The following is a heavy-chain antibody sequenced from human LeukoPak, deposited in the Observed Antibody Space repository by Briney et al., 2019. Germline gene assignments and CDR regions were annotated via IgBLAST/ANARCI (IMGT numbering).Heavy chain of an antibody. Sequence: SGGALRLSCAASGFTFSGYCMHWVRHAPRRGVGWVAVILDDGINKYYPDSVKVRFTISRDNSKNRLYLQLNIVTVGNTGVYYFAKSKGPGITGGSWELDPWGQRTLVTVSS. CDR1: GFTFSGYC. D-gene: IGHD2-15*01. J-gene: IGHJ5*02. V-gene: IGHV3-30*02. CDR2: ILDDGINK. CDR3: AKSKGPGITGGSWELDP.